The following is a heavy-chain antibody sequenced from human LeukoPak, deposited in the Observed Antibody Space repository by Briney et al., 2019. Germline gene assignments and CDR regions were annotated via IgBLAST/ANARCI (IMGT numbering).Heavy chain of an antibody. CDR1: GFTFSSYA. Sequence: PGGSLRLSCAASGFTFSSYAMSWVRQAPGKGLEWVSAISGSGGSTYYADSVKGRFTISRDNSKNTLYLQMDSLRAEDTAVYYCATRYTYSSSSAPQYYFDYWGQGTLVTVSS. CDR2: ISGSGGST. V-gene: IGHV3-23*01. D-gene: IGHD6-6*01. J-gene: IGHJ4*02. CDR3: ATRYTYSSSSAPQYYFDY.